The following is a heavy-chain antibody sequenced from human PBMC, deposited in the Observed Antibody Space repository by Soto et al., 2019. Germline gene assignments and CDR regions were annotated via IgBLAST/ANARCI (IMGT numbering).Heavy chain of an antibody. CDR2: IYNSGST. V-gene: IGHV4-31*03. CDR1: GGSISSGGYY. Sequence: QAQLQESGPGLVKPSQTLSLTCTVSGGSISSGGYYWSWIRQHPGKGLEWIGYIYNSGSTYYNPSLTRRVTTTADTSKNQFSLKVSSVTAADTAVYYCARDPAPWGQGTLVTVSS. J-gene: IGHJ5*02. CDR3: ARDPAP.